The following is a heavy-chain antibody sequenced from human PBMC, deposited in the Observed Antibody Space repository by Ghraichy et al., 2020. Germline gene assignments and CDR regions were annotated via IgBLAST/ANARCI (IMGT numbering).Heavy chain of an antibody. D-gene: IGHD5-12*01. CDR1: GDTFSTYA. J-gene: IGHJ4*02. CDR3: ARNNTSGYYYDQ. Sequence: SVKVSCKASGDTFSTYAISWLRQAPGQGLQWMGGIMPIYGTGYYAQRFQGRVTITADKSTTTAYMALSSLRSEDTAIYYCARNNTSGYYYDQWGQGTLVTVSS. V-gene: IGHV1-69*06. CDR2: IMPIYGTG.